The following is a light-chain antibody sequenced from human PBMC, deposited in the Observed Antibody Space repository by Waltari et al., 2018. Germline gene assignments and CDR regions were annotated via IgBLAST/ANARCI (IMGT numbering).Light chain of an antibody. J-gene: IGKJ2*01. CDR2: KAS. Sequence: DIQMTQSPSTLSASLGDRVPLTCRASRRLRSWLAWYQQKLGKAPKLLIYKASTLEGGVPSRFSGSGSETEFTLTITSLQPDDFATYYCQQYYTYPYTFGQGTKLEIK. CDR3: QQYYTYPYT. CDR1: RRLRSW. V-gene: IGKV1-5*03.